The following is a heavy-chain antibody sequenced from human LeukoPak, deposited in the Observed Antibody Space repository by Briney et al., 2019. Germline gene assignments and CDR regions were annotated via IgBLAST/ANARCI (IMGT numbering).Heavy chain of an antibody. V-gene: IGHV3-53*01. Sequence: GGSLRLSCAASGFTVSSNYMSWVRQAPGKGLEWVSVIYSGGSTYYADSVKGRFTISRDNSKNTLYLQMNSLRAEDTAVYYCARPESACGGDCYDAFGIWGQGTMVTVSS. CDR1: GFTVSSNY. CDR3: ARPESACGGDCYDAFGI. CDR2: IYSGGST. J-gene: IGHJ3*02. D-gene: IGHD2-21*02.